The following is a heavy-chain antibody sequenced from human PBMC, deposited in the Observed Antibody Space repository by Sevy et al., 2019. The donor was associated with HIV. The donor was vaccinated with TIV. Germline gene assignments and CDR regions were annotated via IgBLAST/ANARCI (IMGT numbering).Heavy chain of an antibody. CDR3: ASLDATRPKGYYFDY. CDR1: GGSINSRTSY. D-gene: IGHD1-1*01. CDR2: IYYSGVT. J-gene: IGHJ4*02. Sequence: SETLSLTCTVSGGSINSRTSYWGWIRQPPGKGLEWIGIIYYSGVTYYNPSLKSRVTISVDTSKNQFSLKLSSVTAADTAVYYCASLDATRPKGYYFDYWGQGTLVTVSS. V-gene: IGHV4-39*01.